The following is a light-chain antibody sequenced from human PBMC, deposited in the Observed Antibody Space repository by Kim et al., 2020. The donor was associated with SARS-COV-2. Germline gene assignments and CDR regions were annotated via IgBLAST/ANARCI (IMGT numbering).Light chain of an antibody. CDR2: DGS. J-gene: IGKJ5*01. V-gene: IGKV3-11*01. CDR3: QQRSNSPIT. Sequence: EIVLTQSPATLSLSPGERATLSCRASQSVTNYLSWYRQKPGQAPSLLIYDGSNRATGIPARFSGSGSGTDFTLTISSLEPEDFAVYFCQQRSNSPITFGQGTRLEIK. CDR1: QSVTNY.